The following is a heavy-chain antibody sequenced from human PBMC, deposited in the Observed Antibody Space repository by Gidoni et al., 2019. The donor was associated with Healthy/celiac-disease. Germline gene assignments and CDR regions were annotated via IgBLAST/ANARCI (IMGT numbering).Heavy chain of an antibody. CDR2: IRRKANSYAT. Sequence: EVQLVESGGGLVQPGGSLKLSCAASGFTFSGSAMHWVRQASGKGLEWVGRIRRKANSYATAYAASVKGRFTISRDDSKNTAYLQMNSLKTEDTAVYYCTRAGYYGDYDYWYFDLWGRGTLVTVSS. CDR3: TRAGYYGDYDYWYFDL. V-gene: IGHV3-73*01. D-gene: IGHD4-17*01. J-gene: IGHJ2*01. CDR1: GFTFSGSA.